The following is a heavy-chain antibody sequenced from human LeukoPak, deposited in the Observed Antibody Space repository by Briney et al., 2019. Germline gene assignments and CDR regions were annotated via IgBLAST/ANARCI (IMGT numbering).Heavy chain of an antibody. Sequence: SVKVSCKASGGTFSSYAISWVRQAPGQGLEWMGRIIHILGIANYAQKFQGRVTITADKSTSTAYMELSSLRSEDTAVYYCARVPYDILTGYPLHGMDVWGQGTTVTVSS. CDR3: ARVPYDILTGYPLHGMDV. CDR1: GGTFSSYA. V-gene: IGHV1-69*04. J-gene: IGHJ6*02. D-gene: IGHD3-9*01. CDR2: IIHILGIA.